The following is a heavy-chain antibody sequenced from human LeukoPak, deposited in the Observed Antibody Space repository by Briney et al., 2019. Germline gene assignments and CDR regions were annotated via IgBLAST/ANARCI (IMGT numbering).Heavy chain of an antibody. V-gene: IGHV3-23*01. CDR1: GFTFSSYP. D-gene: IGHD3-10*01. J-gene: IGHJ4*02. CDR2: ISGSGGST. Sequence: GGSLRLSCAGSGFTFSSYPMSWVRQAPGKGLEWVSAISGSGGSTYYADSVKGRFTISRDNSKNTLYLQMNSLRAEDTAVYYCSGSYASYYFDYWGQGTLVTVSS. CDR3: SGSYASYYFDY.